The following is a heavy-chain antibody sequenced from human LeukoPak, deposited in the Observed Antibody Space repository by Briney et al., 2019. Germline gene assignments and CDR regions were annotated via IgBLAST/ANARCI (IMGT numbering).Heavy chain of an antibody. CDR3: ARERFCTSTSCSRSYYYMDV. V-gene: IGHV4-38-2*02. CDR1: GYSISSGYY. Sequence: SETLSLTCSASGYSISSGYYWGWIRQPPGKGLEWIGSIHHTGTTLYNPSLKSRVTISVDTSRNQFSLKLSSVTAADTAVYYCARERFCTSTSCSRSYYYMDVWGKGTTVTVPS. J-gene: IGHJ6*03. D-gene: IGHD2-2*01. CDR2: IHHTGTT.